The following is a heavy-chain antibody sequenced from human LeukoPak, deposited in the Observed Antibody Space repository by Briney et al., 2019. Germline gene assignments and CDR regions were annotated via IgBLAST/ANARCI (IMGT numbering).Heavy chain of an antibody. D-gene: IGHD5-18*01. CDR1: GGSLSSNSYY. Sequence: PSETLSLTCTVSGGSLSSNSYYWNWIRQPPGKGLEWNGYIYYSGSTNYNPSLMRRVTISVDTSKNQFSLKLSSVTAADTAVYYCARLRGYTYGSYFDYWGQGTLVTVSS. V-gene: IGHV4-61*01. CDR3: ARLRGYTYGSYFDY. J-gene: IGHJ4*02. CDR2: IYYSGST.